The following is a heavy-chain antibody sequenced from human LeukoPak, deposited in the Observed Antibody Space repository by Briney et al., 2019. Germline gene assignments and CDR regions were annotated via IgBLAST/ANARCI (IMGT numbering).Heavy chain of an antibody. CDR2: INTDCSST. Sequence: PGGSLRLSCAASGFTLSNYWIHWVRQAPGKGLVWVSRINTDCSSTNYADSVRGRFTVSRDNAKNTLYLQMNSLRVEDTAVYYCARVIGWDEPFDLWGHGTLVTVSS. CDR1: GFTLSNYW. J-gene: IGHJ3*01. CDR3: ARVIGWDEPFDL. V-gene: IGHV3-74*01. D-gene: IGHD1-26*01.